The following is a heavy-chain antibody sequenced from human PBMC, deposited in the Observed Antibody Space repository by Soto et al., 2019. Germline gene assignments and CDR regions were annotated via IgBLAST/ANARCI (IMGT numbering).Heavy chain of an antibody. J-gene: IGHJ6*02. Sequence: SETLSLTCAVSGGSISSSNWWSWVRQPPGKGLEWIGEIYHSGSTNYNPSLKSRVTISVDKSKNQFSLKLSSVTAADTAVYYCARDLGVATIRALDFYYGMDVWGQGTTVTVSS. CDR3: ARDLGVATIRALDFYYGMDV. CDR2: IYHSGST. CDR1: GGSISSSNW. D-gene: IGHD5-12*01. V-gene: IGHV4-4*02.